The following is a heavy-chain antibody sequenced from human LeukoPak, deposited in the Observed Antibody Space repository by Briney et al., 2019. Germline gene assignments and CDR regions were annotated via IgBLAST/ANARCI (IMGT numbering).Heavy chain of an antibody. D-gene: IGHD2-15*01. CDR2: ISYSGNT. Sequence: SETLSLTCAVYGGSFSGYHWGWVRQPPGKGLEWIGTISYSGNTDYNPSLRSRVTISVDTSNNQFSLRLGSVTAADTAVYHCARHCCSGPAKRVFDIWGQGTMVTASS. V-gene: IGHV4-34*01. CDR1: GGSFSGYH. CDR3: ARHCCSGPAKRVFDI. J-gene: IGHJ3*02.